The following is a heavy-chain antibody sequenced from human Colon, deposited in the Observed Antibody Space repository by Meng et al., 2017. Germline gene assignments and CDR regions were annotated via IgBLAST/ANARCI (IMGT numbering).Heavy chain of an antibody. Sequence: GESLKISCAASGFTFSTYSMNWVRQAPGKGLEWASYISSSGSYIYYADSLKGQFTISRDNAKNSLYLQMNSLRAEDTAVYHCARNRDGYNYDYPFDYWGQGTLVTVSS. CDR2: ISSSGSYI. J-gene: IGHJ4*02. CDR1: GFTFSTYS. D-gene: IGHD5-24*01. CDR3: ARNRDGYNYDYPFDY. V-gene: IGHV3-21*01.